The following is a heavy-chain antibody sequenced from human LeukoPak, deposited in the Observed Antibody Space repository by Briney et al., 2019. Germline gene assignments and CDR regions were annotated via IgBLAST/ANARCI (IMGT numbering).Heavy chain of an antibody. J-gene: IGHJ4*02. CDR1: GFTFSSHG. CDR3: AKNYRYFDY. D-gene: IGHD1-7*01. CDR2: INTSGGNT. Sequence: GGSLRLSCAASGFTFSSHGMSWVRQAPGKGLEWVSGINTSGGNTYYADSVKGRFTISRDNSKNTLSLQMNSLRAEDTGAYYCAKNYRYFDYWGQGTLVTVSS. V-gene: IGHV3-23*01.